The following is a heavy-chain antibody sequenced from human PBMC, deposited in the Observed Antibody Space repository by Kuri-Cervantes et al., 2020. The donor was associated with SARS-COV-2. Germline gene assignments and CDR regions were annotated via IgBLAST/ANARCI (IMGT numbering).Heavy chain of an antibody. J-gene: IGHJ4*02. CDR2: ISSSSNYI. V-gene: IGHV3-21*01. Sequence: GESLKISCAASGFTYSSYEMNWVRQAPGKGLEWVSSISSSSNYIYYADSVRGRFTISRDNAKNSLYLQMNSLRAEDTSVYYCAMTIVGPGYWGQGTLVTVSS. CDR1: GFTYSSYE. D-gene: IGHD3-3*01. CDR3: AMTIVGPGY.